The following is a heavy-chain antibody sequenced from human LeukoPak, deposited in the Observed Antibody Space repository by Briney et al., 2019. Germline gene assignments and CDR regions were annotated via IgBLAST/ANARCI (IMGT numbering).Heavy chain of an antibody. V-gene: IGHV1-2*02. CDR1: GYTFTSYG. Sequence: GASVKVSCKASGYTFTSYGISWVRQAPGQGLEWMGWINPNSGGTNYAQKFQGRVTMTRDTSISTAYMELSRLRSDDTAIYYCANVKAYCSSTSCYMSYFDYWGQGTLVTVSS. J-gene: IGHJ4*02. D-gene: IGHD2-2*02. CDR3: ANVKAYCSSTSCYMSYFDY. CDR2: INPNSGGT.